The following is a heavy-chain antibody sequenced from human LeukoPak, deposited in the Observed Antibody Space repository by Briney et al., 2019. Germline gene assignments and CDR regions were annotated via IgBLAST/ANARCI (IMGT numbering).Heavy chain of an antibody. D-gene: IGHD7-27*01. J-gene: IGHJ4*02. CDR3: ARAPGDLPDY. CDR1: GGSISDYY. CDR2: IYYSGRT. V-gene: IGHV4-59*01. Sequence: SETLSLTCTVSGGSISDYYWSWIRQPPGKGLEWIGYIYYSGRTNYNPSLKSRVTISVDTSKNQFSLKVRSVTAADTAVYYCARAPGDLPDYWGQGTLVTVSS.